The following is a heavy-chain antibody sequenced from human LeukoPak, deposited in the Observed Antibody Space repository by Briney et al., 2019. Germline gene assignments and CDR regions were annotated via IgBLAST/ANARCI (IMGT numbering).Heavy chain of an antibody. J-gene: IGHJ5*02. CDR2: ISAYNGNT. D-gene: IGHD2-15*01. CDR1: GYTFTSYG. CDR3: ARDLGYCSGGSCKLDNWFDP. V-gene: IGHV1-18*01. Sequence: ASVKVSCKASGYTFTSYGISWVRQAPGQGLEWMGWISAYNGNTNYAQKLQGRVTMTTDTSTSTAYMELRSLRSDDTAVYYCARDLGYCSGGSCKLDNWFDPWGQGTLVTVSS.